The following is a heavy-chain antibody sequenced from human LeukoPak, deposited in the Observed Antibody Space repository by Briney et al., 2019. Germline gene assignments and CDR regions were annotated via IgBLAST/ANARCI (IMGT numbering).Heavy chain of an antibody. J-gene: IGHJ5*02. CDR1: GYTFTSYA. Sequence: ASVKVSCKASGYTFTSYAMNWVRQAPGQGLEWMGWINTNTGNPTYAQGFTGRFVFSLDTSVSTAYLQISSLKAEDTAVYYCARVLGSGITNWFDPWGQGTLVTVSS. V-gene: IGHV7-4-1*02. CDR2: INTNTGNP. D-gene: IGHD1-26*01. CDR3: ARVLGSGITNWFDP.